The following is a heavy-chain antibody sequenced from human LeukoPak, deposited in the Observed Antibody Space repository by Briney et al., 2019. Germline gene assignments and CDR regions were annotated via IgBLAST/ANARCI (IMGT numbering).Heavy chain of an antibody. Sequence: GESLRLSCAASGFVFSSYAMTWVRQAPGKGLQWLSSISGSGGTTFFADSVKGRFTISRDNAKNSLYLQMNSLRAEDTAVYYCATRGHSSSWYYFDYWGQGTLVTVSS. CDR3: ATRGHSSSWYYFDY. V-gene: IGHV3-23*01. D-gene: IGHD6-13*01. J-gene: IGHJ4*02. CDR2: ISGSGGTT. CDR1: GFVFSSYA.